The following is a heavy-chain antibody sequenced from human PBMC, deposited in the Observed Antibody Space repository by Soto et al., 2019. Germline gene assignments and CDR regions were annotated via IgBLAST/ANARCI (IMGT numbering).Heavy chain of an antibody. V-gene: IGHV3-21*01. Sequence: GGSLRLSCAASGFTFGSYSMNWVRQAPGKGLEWVSSISSSSSYIYYADSVKGRFTISRDNAKNSLYLQMNSLRAEDTAVYYCATLPLSDYYYGMDVWGQGTTVTVSS. CDR1: GFTFGSYS. CDR2: ISSSSSYI. D-gene: IGHD2-15*01. J-gene: IGHJ6*02. CDR3: ATLPLSDYYYGMDV.